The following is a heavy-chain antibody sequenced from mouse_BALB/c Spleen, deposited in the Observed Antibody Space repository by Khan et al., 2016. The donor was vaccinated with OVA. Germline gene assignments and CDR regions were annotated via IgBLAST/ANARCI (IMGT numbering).Heavy chain of an antibody. J-gene: IGHJ4*01. CDR2: INSRGSYT. CDR1: GFAFSSYD. CDR3: TRHGGFNPYYAMDY. V-gene: IGHV5-9*02. Sequence: EVQLVETGGGSVKPGGSLKLSCAASGFAFSSYDMSWVRQTPEKRLEWVAIINSRGSYTYYADSVKGRFTISRDNARNTLYLQMSSLRSEDTALYYCTRHGGFNPYYAMDYGGQGTSVTVSS.